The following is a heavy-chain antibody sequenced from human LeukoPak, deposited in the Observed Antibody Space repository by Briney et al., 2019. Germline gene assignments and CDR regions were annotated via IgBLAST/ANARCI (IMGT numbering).Heavy chain of an antibody. J-gene: IGHJ2*01. V-gene: IGHV4-31*03. CDR2: IYYSGST. D-gene: IGHD1-26*01. CDR3: ARALGVGATEWYFDL. Sequence: SQTLSLTCTVSGGSISSGGYYWSWIHQHPGKGLEWLGYIYYSGSTYYNPSLKSRVTISVDTSKNQFSLKMSSVTAADTAVYYCARALGVGATEWYFDLWGRGTLVTVSS. CDR1: GGSISSGGYY.